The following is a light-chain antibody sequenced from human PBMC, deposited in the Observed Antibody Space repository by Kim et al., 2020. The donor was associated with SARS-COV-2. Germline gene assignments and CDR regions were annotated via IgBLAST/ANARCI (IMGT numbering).Light chain of an antibody. CDR3: CASDDNRSGVG. J-gene: IGLJ2*01. Sequence: VNTSCSSSSGDSGRNTVTWWHQLPGTAPTLLIFDYNKRPSGVPARCSGSKSGTTASLAISGLQSEDEADYYCCASDDNRSGVGFGGGTKLTVL. CDR2: DYN. V-gene: IGLV1-44*01. CDR1: SGDSGRNT.